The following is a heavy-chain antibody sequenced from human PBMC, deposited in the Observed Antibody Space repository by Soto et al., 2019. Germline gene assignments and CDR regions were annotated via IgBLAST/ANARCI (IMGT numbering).Heavy chain of an antibody. CDR3: ARGFEETYYDFWSGYYLDV. Sequence: GGSLRLSCAASGFTFSDYYMSWIRQAPGKGLEWVSYISSSGSTIYYADSVKGRFTISRDNAKNSLYLQMNSLRAEDTAVYYCARGFEETYYDFWSGYYLDVWGKGTTVTVSS. J-gene: IGHJ6*03. V-gene: IGHV3-11*01. CDR1: GFTFSDYY. D-gene: IGHD3-3*01. CDR2: ISSSGSTI.